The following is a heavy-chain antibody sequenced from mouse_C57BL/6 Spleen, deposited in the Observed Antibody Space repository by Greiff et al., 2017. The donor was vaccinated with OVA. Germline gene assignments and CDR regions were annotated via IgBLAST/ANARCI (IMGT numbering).Heavy chain of an antibody. CDR3: AIFPIYYYGSSLSYFDG. Sequence: QVQLQQSGAELMKPGASVKLSCKATGYTFTGYWIEWVKRRPGHGLEWIGEILPGSGSTNYNEKFKGKATFTADTSSNTAYMQLSSLTTVDSAIYYCAIFPIYYYGSSLSYFDGWGTGTTVTVSS. CDR2: ILPGSGST. V-gene: IGHV1-9*01. J-gene: IGHJ1*03. D-gene: IGHD1-1*01. CDR1: GYTFTGYW.